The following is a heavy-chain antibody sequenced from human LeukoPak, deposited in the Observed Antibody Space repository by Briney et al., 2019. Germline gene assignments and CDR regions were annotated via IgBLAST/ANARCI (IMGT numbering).Heavy chain of an antibody. J-gene: IGHJ4*02. CDR2: IRYDGSNK. CDR1: GFTFSSYG. Sequence: GGSLRLSRAASGFTFSSYGMHWVRQAPGKGLEWVAFIRYDGSNKYYADSVKGRFTISRDNAKNSLYLQMNSLRVEDTAVYYCARGGAARPDFWGQGTLVTVSS. CDR3: ARGGAARPDF. D-gene: IGHD6-6*01. V-gene: IGHV3-30*02.